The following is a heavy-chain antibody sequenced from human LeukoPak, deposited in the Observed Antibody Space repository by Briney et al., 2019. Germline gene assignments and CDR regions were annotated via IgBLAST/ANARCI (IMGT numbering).Heavy chain of an antibody. CDR1: GHTFSGYY. V-gene: IGHV1-2*02. Sequence: ASVKLSCTASGHTFSGYYMHWVRQAPGQGLEWMGWINRDRGATNYAQKFQGRVSLTRDTSNSTAYMELTRLTSDDTAVYYCAILGMATSYDNWGQGTLVTVSS. CDR2: INRDRGAT. CDR3: AILGMATSYDN. J-gene: IGHJ4*02. D-gene: IGHD2-2*01.